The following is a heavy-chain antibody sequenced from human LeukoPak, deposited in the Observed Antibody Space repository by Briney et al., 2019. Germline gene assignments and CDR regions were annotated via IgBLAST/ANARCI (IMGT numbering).Heavy chain of an antibody. V-gene: IGHV3-48*03. CDR2: ISSSGSTI. Sequence: GGSLRLSCAASGFTFSSYEMNWVRQAPGKGLEWVSYISSSGSTIYYADSVKGRFTISRDNAKNSLYLQMNSLRAEDTAVYYCARDVVITFAGGVDAFDIWGQGTMVTVSS. CDR3: ARDVVITFAGGVDAFDI. J-gene: IGHJ3*02. CDR1: GFTFSSYE. D-gene: IGHD3-22*01.